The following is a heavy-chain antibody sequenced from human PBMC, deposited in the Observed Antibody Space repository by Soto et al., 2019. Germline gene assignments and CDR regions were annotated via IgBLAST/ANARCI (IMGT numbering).Heavy chain of an antibody. V-gene: IGHV3-74*01. Sequence: GGSLRLSCAASGFTFRSHWMHWVRQAPGTGLVWVSRISGDGSSTHYADSVKGRFTIPRDNAKNTLYLQMNRLRAEDTAVYDCARGGNYVFAYWGQGTLVTVSS. D-gene: IGHD1-26*01. CDR2: ISGDGSST. J-gene: IGHJ4*02. CDR1: GFTFRSHW. CDR3: ARGGNYVFAY.